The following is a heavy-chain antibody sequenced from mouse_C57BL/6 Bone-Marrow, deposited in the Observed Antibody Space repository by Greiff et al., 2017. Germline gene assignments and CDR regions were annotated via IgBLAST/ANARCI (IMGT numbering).Heavy chain of an antibody. CDR3: ARYSSYDFDY. J-gene: IGHJ2*01. CDR1: GYAFSSYW. Sequence: VKLMESGAELVKPGASVKISCKASGYAFSSYWMNWVKQRPGKGLEWIGQIYPGDGDTNYNGKFKGKATLTADKYSSTAYMQLSSLTSEDSAVYFCARYSSYDFDYWGQGTTLTVSS. CDR2: IYPGDGDT. V-gene: IGHV1-80*01. D-gene: IGHD1-1*01.